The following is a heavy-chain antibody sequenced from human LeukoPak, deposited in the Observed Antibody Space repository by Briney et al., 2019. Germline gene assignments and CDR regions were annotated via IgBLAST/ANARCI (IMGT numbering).Heavy chain of an antibody. CDR2: ISSSSSYI. CDR1: GFTFSSYS. V-gene: IGHV3-21*01. Sequence: GGSLRLSCAASGFTFSSYSMNWVRQAPGKGLEWVSSISSSSSYIYYADSVKGRFTIPRDNAKNSLYLQMNSLRAEDTAVYYCARDDYSSGWYPYYFDYWGQGTLVTVSS. CDR3: ARDDYSSGWYPYYFDY. J-gene: IGHJ4*02. D-gene: IGHD6-19*01.